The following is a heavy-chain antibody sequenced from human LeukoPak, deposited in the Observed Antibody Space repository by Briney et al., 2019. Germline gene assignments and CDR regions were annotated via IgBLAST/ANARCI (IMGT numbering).Heavy chain of an antibody. CDR1: GGSISSESFY. J-gene: IGHJ5*02. CDR3: ARGAGQWLGPFDP. CDR2: MYPNGNF. D-gene: IGHD6-19*01. Sequence: SETLSLTCTVSGGSISSESFYWNWVRQPAGKGLEWIGRMYPNGNFNYNPSLKSRVTISIDTSKNQFSLKLTSVTAADTAVYYCARGAGQWLGPFDPWGQGILVTVSS. V-gene: IGHV4-61*02.